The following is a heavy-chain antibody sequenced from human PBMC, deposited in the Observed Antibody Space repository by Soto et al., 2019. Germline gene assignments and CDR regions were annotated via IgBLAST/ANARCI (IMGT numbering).Heavy chain of an antibody. Sequence: SETLSLTCTVSGGSISRGDYYWSWIRQPPGKGLEWIGYIYCSGSTYYNPSLKSRVTISVDTSKNQFSLKLSSVTAADTAVYYCARSPPWIPNYYFDYWGQGTLVTVSS. CDR3: ARSPPWIPNYYFDY. V-gene: IGHV4-30-4*01. CDR2: IYCSGST. D-gene: IGHD5-18*01. CDR1: GGSISRGDYY. J-gene: IGHJ4*02.